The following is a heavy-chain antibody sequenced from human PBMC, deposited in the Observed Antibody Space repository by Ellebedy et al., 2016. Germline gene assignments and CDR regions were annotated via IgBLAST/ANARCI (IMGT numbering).Heavy chain of an antibody. CDR3: VRGDGIFDY. Sequence: GESPKISCAASGFKFSDFGMSWVRQAPGKGLEWVSSISGRSSHIYYEDSVKGRFTISRDNARNSLYLQMNSLRVEDTSVYFCVRGDGIFDYWGQGSLVTVSS. CDR1: GFKFSDFG. CDR2: ISGRSSHI. V-gene: IGHV3-21*01. J-gene: IGHJ4*02. D-gene: IGHD3-3*02.